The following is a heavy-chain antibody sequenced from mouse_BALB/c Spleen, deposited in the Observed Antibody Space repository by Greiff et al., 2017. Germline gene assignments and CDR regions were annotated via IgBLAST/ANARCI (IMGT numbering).Heavy chain of an antibody. V-gene: IGHV3-2*02. CDR2: ISYSGST. Sequence: EVKLQESGPGLVKPSQSLSLTCTVTGYSITSDYAWNWIRQFPGNKLEWMGYISYSGSTSYNPSLKSRISITRDTSKNQFFLQLNSVTTEDTATYYCAREGVLFDYWGQGTTLTVSS. CDR1: GYSITSDYA. J-gene: IGHJ2*01. CDR3: AREGVLFDY.